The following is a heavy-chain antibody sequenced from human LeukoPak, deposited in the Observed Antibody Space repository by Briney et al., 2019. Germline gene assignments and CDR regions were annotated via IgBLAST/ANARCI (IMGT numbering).Heavy chain of an antibody. CDR3: ARHYKVPAGGSYYFEY. J-gene: IGHJ4*02. Sequence: SETLPLTCTVSGGSISSSSYYWGWIRQPPGKGLEWIGSIYYSGSTYYKPSLKSRVTISVDTSKNQFSLKLSSVTAADTAVYYCARHYKVPAGGSYYFEYWGQGNLVTVSS. V-gene: IGHV4-39*01. D-gene: IGHD2-2*01. CDR1: GGSISSSSYY. CDR2: IYYSGST.